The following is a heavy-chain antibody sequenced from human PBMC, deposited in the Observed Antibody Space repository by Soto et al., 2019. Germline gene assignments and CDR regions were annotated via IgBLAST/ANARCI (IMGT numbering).Heavy chain of an antibody. J-gene: IGHJ6*01. CDR1: GFTFSSHA. V-gene: IGHV3-23*01. Sequence: GGSLRLSCSTSGFTFSSHALIWVRQVPGKGLEWVSVISGSGVSTDYADSVKGRFTISRDNSKNTLYLQMNSLRAEDAAVYYCARARATSSSGPSGSCNSLRYSYYDHGMDVWGPETTRTVSS. D-gene: IGHD6-19*01. CDR3: ARARATSSSGPSGSCNSLRYSYYDHGMDV. CDR2: ISGSGVST.